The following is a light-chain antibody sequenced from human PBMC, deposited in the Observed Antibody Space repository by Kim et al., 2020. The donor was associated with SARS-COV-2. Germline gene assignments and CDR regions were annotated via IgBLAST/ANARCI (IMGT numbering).Light chain of an antibody. CDR2: DVS. V-gene: IGLV2-14*03. CDR3: TSYTSSRTRV. Sequence: GQSITISCTGTSSDVGGYNYVSWYQHHPGKAPKLMIYDVSRRPSGVSNRFSGSKSGNTASLTISGLQAEDEADYYCTSYTSSRTRVFGGGTQLTVL. CDR1: SSDVGGYNY. J-gene: IGLJ7*01.